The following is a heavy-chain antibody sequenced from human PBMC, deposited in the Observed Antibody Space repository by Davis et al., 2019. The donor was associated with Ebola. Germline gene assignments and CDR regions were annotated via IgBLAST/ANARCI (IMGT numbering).Heavy chain of an antibody. CDR1: GYTSTSYG. V-gene: IGHV1-18*01. CDR3: ARYFARPRYYYYGMDV. D-gene: IGHD6-6*01. J-gene: IGHJ6*04. CDR2: ISAYNGNT. Sequence: AASVKVSCKASGYTSTSYGISWVRQAPGQGLEWMGWISAYNGNTNYAQKFQGRVTMTRDTSISTAYMELSSLRSDDTAVYYCARYFARPRYYYYGMDVWGKGTTVTVSS.